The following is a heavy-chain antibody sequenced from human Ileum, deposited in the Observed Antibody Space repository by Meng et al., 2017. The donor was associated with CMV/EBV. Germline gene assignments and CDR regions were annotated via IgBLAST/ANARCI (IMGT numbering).Heavy chain of an antibody. D-gene: IGHD1-26*01. J-gene: IGHJ4*02. V-gene: IGHV4-34*01. Sequence: SETLSLTCAVHGGSSTGYYWSWLRQAPGKGLEWIGSIHYSGSTYYHPSPKSRVTISVDTSKNQFSLKLSSVTAADTAVYYCARVRKVGANNDYWGQGTLVTVSS. CDR3: ARVRKVGANNDY. CDR2: IHYSGST. CDR1: GGSSTGYY.